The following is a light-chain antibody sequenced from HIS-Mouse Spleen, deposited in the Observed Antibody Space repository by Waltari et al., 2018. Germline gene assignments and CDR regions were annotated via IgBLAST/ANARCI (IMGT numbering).Light chain of an antibody. Sequence: SYELTQPSSVSVSPGQTARITCSGDVLAKNYARWVQQKPGQAPVLVIYKDSERPSGIPERFSGSSSGTTVTLTISGAQVEDEADYYCYSAADNSGVFGGGTKLTVL. J-gene: IGLJ2*01. CDR1: VLAKNY. CDR2: KDS. V-gene: IGLV3-27*01. CDR3: YSAADNSGV.